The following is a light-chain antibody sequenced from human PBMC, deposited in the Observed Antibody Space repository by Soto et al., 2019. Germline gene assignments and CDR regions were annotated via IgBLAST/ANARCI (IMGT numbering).Light chain of an antibody. CDR3: AAWDDSLSGPV. CDR1: SSDVGSHKL. CDR2: DAT. Sequence: QSALTQPASVSGSPGQSISISCTGTSSDVGSHKLVSWYQHHPGKAPKLIIYDATKRPSGVSDRFSGSKSDNTASLAIGGLRSEDEADYYCAAWDDSLSGPVFGGGTKLTVL. J-gene: IGLJ2*01. V-gene: IGLV2-14*02.